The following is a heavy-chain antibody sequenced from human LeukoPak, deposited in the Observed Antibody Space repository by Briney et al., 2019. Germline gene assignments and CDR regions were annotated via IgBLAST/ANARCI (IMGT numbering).Heavy chain of an antibody. J-gene: IGHJ3*02. CDR1: GGSFSGYY. V-gene: IGHV4-34*01. D-gene: IGHD7-27*01. CDR2: INHSGST. Sequence: PSETLSLTCAVYGGSFSGYYWSWIRQPPGKGLEWIGEINHSGSTNYNPSLKSRVTISVDTSKNQFSLKLSSVTAADTAVYYCARALELGNIWGQGTMVTVSS. CDR3: ARALELGNI.